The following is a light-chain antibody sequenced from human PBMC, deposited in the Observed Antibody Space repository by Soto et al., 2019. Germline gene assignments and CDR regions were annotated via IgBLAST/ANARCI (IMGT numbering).Light chain of an antibody. CDR1: QSVSSNY. J-gene: IGKJ5*01. CDR3: QQRSNWPPIT. V-gene: IGKV3D-20*02. CDR2: GAS. Sequence: EIVLTQSPGTLSLSPGERATLSCRASQSVSSNYITWYQQKPGQAPRRLIFGASSRATGIPDRFSGSGSGTEFTLTISSLQSEDFAVYYCQQRSNWPPITFGQGTRLEIK.